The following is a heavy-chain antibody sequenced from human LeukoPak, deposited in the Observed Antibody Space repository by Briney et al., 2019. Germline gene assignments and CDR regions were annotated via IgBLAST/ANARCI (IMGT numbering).Heavy chain of an antibody. CDR3: ARDAYGSWDFDS. J-gene: IGHJ4*02. Sequence: GGSLRLSCAASGFTVSSNYMNWVRQAPGKGLEWVSVIYSGGYTYYADSVKGRFTISRDNSKNTLYLQMSSLRADDTAVYYCARDAYGSWDFDSWGQGTLVTVSS. V-gene: IGHV3-66*01. CDR1: GFTVSSNY. D-gene: IGHD4-17*01. CDR2: IYSGGYT.